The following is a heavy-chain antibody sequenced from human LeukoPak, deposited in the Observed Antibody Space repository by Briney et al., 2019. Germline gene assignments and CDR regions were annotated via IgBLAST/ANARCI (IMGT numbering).Heavy chain of an antibody. CDR1: GFTFNNYW. D-gene: IGHD5-18*01. V-gene: IGHV3-7*01. CDR2: MRQDGGEI. Sequence: GGSLRLSCVVSGFTFNNYWMSWVRQAPGKGLEWVATMRQDGGEIYYVDSVKGRFTISRDNAKNSLYMQMNSLRAEDTAVYYCASLDTAMDGTDYWGQGTLVTVSS. CDR3: ASLDTAMDGTDY. J-gene: IGHJ4*02.